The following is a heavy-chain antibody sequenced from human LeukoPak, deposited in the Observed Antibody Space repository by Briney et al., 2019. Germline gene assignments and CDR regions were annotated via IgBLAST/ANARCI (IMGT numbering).Heavy chain of an antibody. Sequence: GASVKVSCKASGYTFTSYDINWVRQATGQGLEWMGWFNPENGNTNYAQKVQGRVTMTADTSTSTSYMELRSLRSDDTAVYYCARDLREGSSSYQIPFDYWGQGTLVTVSS. CDR1: GYTFTSYD. CDR2: FNPENGNT. D-gene: IGHD6-13*01. CDR3: ARDLREGSSSYQIPFDY. V-gene: IGHV1-18*01. J-gene: IGHJ4*02.